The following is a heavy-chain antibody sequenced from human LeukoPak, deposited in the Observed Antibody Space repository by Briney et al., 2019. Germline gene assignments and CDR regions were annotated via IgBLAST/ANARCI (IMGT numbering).Heavy chain of an antibody. CDR2: IFHGGSP. CDR1: GGSFSDYY. D-gene: IGHD3-9*01. V-gene: IGHV4-34*12. Sequence: SETLSLTCAVYGGSFSDYYWIWIRQPPGKGLEWIGEIFHGGSPNCNPSLKSRVTISVDKSKNQFSLKLSSVTAADTAVYYCAGPDFEDYFDYWGQGTLVTVSS. J-gene: IGHJ4*02. CDR3: AGPDFEDYFDY.